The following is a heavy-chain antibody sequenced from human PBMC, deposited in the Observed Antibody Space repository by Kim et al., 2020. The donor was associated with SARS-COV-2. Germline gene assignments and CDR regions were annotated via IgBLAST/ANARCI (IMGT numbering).Heavy chain of an antibody. V-gene: IGHV5-10-1*01. Sequence: GESLKISCKGSGYSFTSYWISWVHQMPGKGLEWMGRIDPSDSYTNYSPSFQGHVTISADKSISTAYLQWSSLKASDTAMYYCASLGYCSGGSCYEDYYYGMDVWGQGTTVTVSS. D-gene: IGHD2-15*01. CDR1: GYSFTSYW. J-gene: IGHJ6*02. CDR3: ASLGYCSGGSCYEDYYYGMDV. CDR2: IDPSDSYT.